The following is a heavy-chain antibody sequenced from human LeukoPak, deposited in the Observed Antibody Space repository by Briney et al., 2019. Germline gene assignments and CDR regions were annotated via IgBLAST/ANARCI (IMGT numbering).Heavy chain of an antibody. CDR3: TRTQLDGTFYYYYYYMDV. CDR1: GFTFSASA. J-gene: IGHJ6*03. Sequence: PGGSLRLSCAASGFTFSASAMHWVRQASRKGLGWVGRIRSKANSYATAYAASVQGRFTISNEDSKNTAYLQMNSLKTEDTAVYYCTRTQLDGTFYYYYYYMDVWGKGTTLTVSS. D-gene: IGHD1-1*01. CDR2: IRSKANSYAT. V-gene: IGHV3-73*01.